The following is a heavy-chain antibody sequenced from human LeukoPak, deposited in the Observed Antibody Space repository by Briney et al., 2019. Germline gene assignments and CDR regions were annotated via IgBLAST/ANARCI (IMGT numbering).Heavy chain of an antibody. Sequence: GGSLRLSCAASGFTFNTYSMDWVRQAPGKGLEWVSYITSSSSSIYYADSVKGRFTISRDNAKNSLYLQMNSLRAEDTAVYYCARDNMGFDYWGQGTLVTVSS. CDR1: GFTFNTYS. J-gene: IGHJ4*02. CDR2: ITSSSSSI. CDR3: ARDNMGFDY. V-gene: IGHV3-48*01. D-gene: IGHD2/OR15-2a*01.